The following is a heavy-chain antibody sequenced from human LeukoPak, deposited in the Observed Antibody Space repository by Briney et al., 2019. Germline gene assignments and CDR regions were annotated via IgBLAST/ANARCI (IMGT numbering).Heavy chain of an antibody. V-gene: IGHV6-1*01. CDR2: TYYRSKWFY. Sequence: SQTLSLTFALSGDSVSNNGAAWNWIRQSPSRGFEWLGRTYYRSKWFYDYAVSVKSRITINADTSKNHFSLHSKSVTPEDTAMYYCARDPPNDQSFDLWGQGTLVSVSS. D-gene: IGHD1-1*01. CDR3: ARDPPNDQSFDL. CDR1: GDSVSNNGAA. J-gene: IGHJ5*02.